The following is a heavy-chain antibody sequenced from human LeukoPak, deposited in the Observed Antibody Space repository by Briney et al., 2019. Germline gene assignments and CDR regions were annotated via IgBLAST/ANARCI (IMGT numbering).Heavy chain of an antibody. J-gene: IGHJ6*02. V-gene: IGHV3-9*01. CDR3: AKEGDPSGLNYDFWSGYSRQPGSYYYGMDV. Sequence: GGSLRLSCAASGFTFDDYAMHWVRQAPGKGLEWVSGISWNSGSIGYADSVKGRFTISRDNAKNSLYLQMNSLRAEDTALYYCAKEGDPSGLNYDFWSGYSRQPGSYYYGMDVWGQGTAVTVSS. CDR1: GFTFDDYA. D-gene: IGHD3-3*01. CDR2: ISWNSGSI.